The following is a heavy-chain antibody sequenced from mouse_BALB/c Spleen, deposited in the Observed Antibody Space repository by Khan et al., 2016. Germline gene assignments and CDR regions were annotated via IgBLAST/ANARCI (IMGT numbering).Heavy chain of an antibody. CDR2: ISYSGST. CDR3: ARSYGYRGFAY. Sequence: EVQLQESGPGLVKPSQSLSLTCTVTGYSITNDYAWNWIRQFPGNKLEWMGYISYSGSTSYNPSLKSRISITRDTSKNQFFLQLNSVTTEDTATYYCARSYGYRGFAYWGQGTLVTVSA. J-gene: IGHJ3*01. V-gene: IGHV3-2*02. CDR1: GYSITNDYA. D-gene: IGHD2-2*01.